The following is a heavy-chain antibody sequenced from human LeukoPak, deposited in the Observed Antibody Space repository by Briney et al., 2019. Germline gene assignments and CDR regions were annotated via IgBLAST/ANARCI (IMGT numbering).Heavy chain of an antibody. CDR1: GGSISSSSYY. CDR2: IYYSGST. J-gene: IGHJ5*02. D-gene: IGHD6-13*01. V-gene: IGHV4-39*07. CDR3: ARDLEGIAAAREFGKIRNWFDP. Sequence: SETLSLTCTVSGGSISSSSYYWGWIRQPPGKGLEWIGSIYYSGSTYYNPSLKSRVTISVDTSKNQFSLKLSSVTAADTAVYYCARDLEGIAAAREFGKIRNWFDPWGQGTLVTVSS.